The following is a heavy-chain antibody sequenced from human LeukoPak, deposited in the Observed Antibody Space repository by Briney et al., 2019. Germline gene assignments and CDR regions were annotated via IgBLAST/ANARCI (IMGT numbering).Heavy chain of an antibody. V-gene: IGHV4-59*01. Sequence: SETLSLTCTVSGDSIRSYYWSWIRQPPGKGLEWIGYLYYSGSTNYNPSLKSRVTISVDTSKNQFSLKLSSVTAADTAVYYCATRRSVAGAEWFDPWGQGTLVTVSS. J-gene: IGHJ5*02. D-gene: IGHD6-13*01. CDR1: GDSIRSYY. CDR3: ATRRSVAGAEWFDP. CDR2: LYYSGST.